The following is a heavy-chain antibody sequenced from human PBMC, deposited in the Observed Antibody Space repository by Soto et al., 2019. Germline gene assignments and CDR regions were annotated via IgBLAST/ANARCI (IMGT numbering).Heavy chain of an antibody. Sequence: WGSLRLSCAASGFTFSSYAMHWVRQAPGKGLEWVAVISYDGSNKYYADSVKGRFTISRDNSKNTLYLQMNSLRAEDTAVYYCAREALRFYRGTRSVDASDIWGQGTMVTVSS. CDR2: ISYDGSNK. D-gene: IGHD3-3*01. J-gene: IGHJ3*02. V-gene: IGHV3-30-3*01. CDR1: GFTFSSYA. CDR3: AREALRFYRGTRSVDASDI.